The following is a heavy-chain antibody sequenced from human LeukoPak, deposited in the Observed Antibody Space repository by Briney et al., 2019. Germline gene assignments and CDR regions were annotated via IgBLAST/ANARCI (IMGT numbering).Heavy chain of an antibody. V-gene: IGHV3-33*01. CDR3: ARPHYGMDV. Sequence: GGSLRLSCAASGFTFSSYGMHWVRQAPGKGLEWVAVIWYDGSNKYYAGSVKGRFTISRDNSKNTLSLQMNSLRAEDTAVYYCARPHYGMDVWGQGTTVTVSS. CDR1: GFTFSSYG. CDR2: IWYDGSNK. J-gene: IGHJ6*02.